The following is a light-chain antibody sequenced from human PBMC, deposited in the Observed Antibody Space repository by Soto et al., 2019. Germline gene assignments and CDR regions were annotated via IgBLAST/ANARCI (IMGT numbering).Light chain of an antibody. CDR2: KAS. J-gene: IGKJ1*01. CDR1: QSISSW. Sequence: TQMTPNPSTLSASVGDRVTITGGASQSISSWLAWYQQKPGKAPKLLIYKASGLESGVPSRFSGSGSGTDFTLTISCLQSEDFATYYCQQYYSYPRTFGQGTKVDIK. V-gene: IGKV1-5*03. CDR3: QQYYSYPRT.